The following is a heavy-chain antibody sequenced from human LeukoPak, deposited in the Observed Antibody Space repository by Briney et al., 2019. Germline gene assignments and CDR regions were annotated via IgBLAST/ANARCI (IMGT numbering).Heavy chain of an antibody. J-gene: IGHJ4*02. CDR3: ARDHRGYDYVWGSYRPDY. Sequence: VKVSCKASGYTFTGYYMHWVRQAPGQGLEWMGWINPNSGGTNYAQKLQGRVTMTTDTSTSTAYMELRSLRSDDTAVYYCARDHRGYDYVWGSYRPDYWGQGTLVTVSS. CDR1: GYTFTGYY. CDR2: INPNSGGT. D-gene: IGHD3-16*02. V-gene: IGHV1-2*02.